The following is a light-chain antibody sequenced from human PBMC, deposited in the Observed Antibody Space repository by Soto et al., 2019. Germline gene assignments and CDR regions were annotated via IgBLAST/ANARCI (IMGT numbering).Light chain of an antibody. Sequence: QSALTQPPSASGFPGQSVTISCTGTSSDVGYYDYVSWYQQHPGKAPKLVIYEVTKRPSGVPDRVSASKSGNTASLTVSGLRAEDEADYYCAAWDDSLNAWLFGGGTKLTVL. CDR3: AAWDDSLNAWL. V-gene: IGLV2-8*01. CDR2: EVT. CDR1: SSDVGYYDY. J-gene: IGLJ3*02.